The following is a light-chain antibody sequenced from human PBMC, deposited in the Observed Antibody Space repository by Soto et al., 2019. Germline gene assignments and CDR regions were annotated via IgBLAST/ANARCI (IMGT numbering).Light chain of an antibody. CDR2: GTT. V-gene: IGLV1-40*01. CDR1: SSNIGAGYD. CDR3: YSYDSSMSASV. Sequence: QSVLTQTPSVSGAPGQRVTISCTGRSSNIGAGYDVHWYQHLPGTAPKLLIYGTTNRPSGVPDRFSGSKSGISASLAITGLQAEDEADYYCYSYDSSMSASVFGDGTKVTVL. J-gene: IGLJ1*01.